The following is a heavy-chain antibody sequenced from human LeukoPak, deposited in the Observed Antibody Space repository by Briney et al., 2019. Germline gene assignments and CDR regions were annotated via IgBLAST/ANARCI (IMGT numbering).Heavy chain of an antibody. Sequence: GGSLRLSCAASGFTFSDYYMSWVHQAPGKGLEWVSFIRSNAYGATTEYAASVKGRFTISRDDSKSIAYLQMNSLKTEVTALYYCSRADYYGSGSPISLDVWGKGTTVTVSS. V-gene: IGHV3-49*04. CDR1: GFTFSDYY. J-gene: IGHJ6*04. CDR3: SRADYYGSGSPISLDV. D-gene: IGHD3-10*01. CDR2: IRSNAYGATT.